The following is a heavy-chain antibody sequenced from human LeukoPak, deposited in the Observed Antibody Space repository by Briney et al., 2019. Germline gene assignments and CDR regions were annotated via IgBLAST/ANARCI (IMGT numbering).Heavy chain of an antibody. V-gene: IGHV1-18*01. CDR1: GYTFTSYG. CDR3: AKAPPKEHDFWSGYYNYMDV. Sequence: ASVKVSCKASGYTFTSYGISWVRQAPGQGLEWMGWISAYNGNTNYAQKLQGRVTMTTNTYTSTAYMELRSLRSDDTAVYYCAKAPPKEHDFWSGYYNYMDVWGKGTTVTVSS. D-gene: IGHD3-3*01. CDR2: ISAYNGNT. J-gene: IGHJ6*03.